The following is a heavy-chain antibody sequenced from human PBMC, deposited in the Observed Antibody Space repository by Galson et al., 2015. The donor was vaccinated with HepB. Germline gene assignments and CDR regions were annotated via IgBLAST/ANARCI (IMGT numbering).Heavy chain of an antibody. CDR3: ARDGVAVAGTFKYFQH. D-gene: IGHD6-19*01. Sequence: SLRLSCAASGFTFSSYSMNWVRQAPGKGLEWVSSISSSSSYIYYADSVKGRFTISRDNAKNSLYLQMNSLRAEDTAVYYCARDGVAVAGTFKYFQHWGQGTLVTVSS. CDR2: ISSSSSYI. J-gene: IGHJ1*01. V-gene: IGHV3-21*01. CDR1: GFTFSSYS.